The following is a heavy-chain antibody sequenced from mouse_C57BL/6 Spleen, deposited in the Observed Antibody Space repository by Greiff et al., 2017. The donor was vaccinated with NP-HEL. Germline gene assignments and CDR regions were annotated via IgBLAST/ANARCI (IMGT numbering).Heavy chain of an antibody. V-gene: IGHV1-15*01. CDR3: TRSVVAPHFDV. CDR1: GYTFTDYE. CDR2: IDPETGGT. J-gene: IGHJ1*03. D-gene: IGHD1-1*01. Sequence: QVQLKQSGAELVRPGASVTLSCKASGYTFTDYEMHWVKQTPVHGLEWIGAIDPETGGTAYNQKFKGKAILTADKSSSTAYMELRSLTSEDSAVYYCTRSVVAPHFDVWGTGTTVTVSS.